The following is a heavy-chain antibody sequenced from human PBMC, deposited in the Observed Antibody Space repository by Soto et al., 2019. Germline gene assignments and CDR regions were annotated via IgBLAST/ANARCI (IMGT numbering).Heavy chain of an antibody. CDR2: IKSKSDGGTT. D-gene: IGHD2-15*01. CDR1: GFTFSTYW. CDR3: TTDLWRIAVVVGSTGYFNP. V-gene: IGHV3-15*01. Sequence: PGGSLRLSCAASGFTFSTYWMNWVRRAPGKGLDWVGRIKSKSDGGTTEYAAPVRGRFTISRDDSKNTLYLQMNSLKTEDTAVYYCTTDLWRIAVVVGSTGYFNPWGQGTPVTVSS. J-gene: IGHJ5*02.